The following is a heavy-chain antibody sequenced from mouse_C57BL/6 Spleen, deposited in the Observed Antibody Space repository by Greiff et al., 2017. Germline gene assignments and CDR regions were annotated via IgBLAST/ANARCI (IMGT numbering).Heavy chain of an antibody. CDR2: IYPSDSET. CDR3: ARGRDYSNYDWFAY. Sequence: QVQLKQPGAELVRPGSSVKLSCKASGYTFTSYWMDWVKQRPGQGLEWIGNIYPSDSETHYNQKFKDKATLTVDKSSSTAYMQLSSLTSEDSAVYYCARGRDYSNYDWFAYWGQGTLVTVSA. V-gene: IGHV1-61*01. J-gene: IGHJ3*01. CDR1: GYTFTSYW. D-gene: IGHD2-5*01.